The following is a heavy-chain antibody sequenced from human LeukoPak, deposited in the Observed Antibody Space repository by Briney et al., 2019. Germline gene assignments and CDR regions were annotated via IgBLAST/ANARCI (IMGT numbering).Heavy chain of an antibody. J-gene: IGHJ6*03. V-gene: IGHV3-23*01. CDR2: IFASGGDT. D-gene: IGHD4-17*01. Sequence: GGSLRLSCAASGLTFSNYAMMWVRQAPGKGLEWVSAIFASGGDTRYADSVRGRFTISRDNSRNTLFLQMNSLTADDTAVYYFAKDPTGDFVVLFIFWAKG. CDR1: GLTFSNYA. CDR3: AKDPTGDFVVLFIF.